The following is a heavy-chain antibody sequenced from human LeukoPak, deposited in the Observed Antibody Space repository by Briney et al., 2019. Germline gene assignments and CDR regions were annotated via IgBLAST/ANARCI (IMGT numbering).Heavy chain of an antibody. Sequence: PSETLSLTCTVSGASISTYYWSWIRQPPGKGLEWIGYIYYSGSANYNPSLKSRVTMSVDTSKNQFSLKLSSVSAADTAVYYCARDRYYYDSSGYYAWFDPWGQGTLVTVSS. CDR1: GASISTYY. V-gene: IGHV4-59*12. D-gene: IGHD3-22*01. CDR2: IYYSGSA. CDR3: ARDRYYYDSSGYYAWFDP. J-gene: IGHJ5*02.